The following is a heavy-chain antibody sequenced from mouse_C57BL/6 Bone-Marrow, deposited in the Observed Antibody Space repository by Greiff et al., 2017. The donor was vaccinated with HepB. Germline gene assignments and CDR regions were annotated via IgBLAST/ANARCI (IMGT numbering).Heavy chain of an antibody. CDR3: ARDSNYYGSSYGGSLLAY. CDR2: INPNNGGT. Sequence: EVQLQQSGPKLVKPGASVKISCKASGYTFTDYYMNWVKQSHGKSLEWIGDINPNNGGTSYNQKFKGKATLTVDKSSSTAYMELRSLTSEDSAVYYCARDSNYYGSSYGGSLLAYWGQGTLVTVSA. CDR1: GYTFTDYY. D-gene: IGHD1-1*01. J-gene: IGHJ3*01. V-gene: IGHV1-26*01.